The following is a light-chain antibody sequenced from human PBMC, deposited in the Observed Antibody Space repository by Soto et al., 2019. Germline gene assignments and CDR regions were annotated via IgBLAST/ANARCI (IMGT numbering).Light chain of an antibody. Sequence: EIVLTQSPGTLSLSPGERATLSCRASQTISTGLAWYQQKPGQSPRLVIWGASDRATGIPARFSGSGSGTDFTLTISSLEPEDFAVYYCQQRSALPVTFGQVTKLEI. J-gene: IGKJ2*01. CDR3: QQRSALPVT. CDR2: GAS. V-gene: IGKV3-11*01. CDR1: QTISTG.